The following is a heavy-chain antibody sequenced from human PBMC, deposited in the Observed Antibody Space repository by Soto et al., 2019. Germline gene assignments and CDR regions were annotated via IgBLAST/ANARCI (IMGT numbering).Heavy chain of an antibody. Sequence: GGSLRLSCAASGFTFSSYAMHWVRQAPGKGLEYVSAISSNGGSTYYANSVKGRFTISRDNSKNTLYLQMGSLRAEDMAVYYCARGGSGSYYFDYWGQGTLVTVSS. CDR2: ISSNGGST. D-gene: IGHD1-26*01. J-gene: IGHJ4*02. CDR3: ARGGSGSYYFDY. V-gene: IGHV3-64*01. CDR1: GFTFSSYA.